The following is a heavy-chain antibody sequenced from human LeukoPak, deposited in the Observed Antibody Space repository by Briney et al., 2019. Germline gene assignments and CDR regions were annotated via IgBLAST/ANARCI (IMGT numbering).Heavy chain of an antibody. V-gene: IGHV3-21*01. D-gene: IGHD4-17*01. CDR1: GFSIKTYS. Sequence: GGSLRLSCAASGFSIKTYSMTWVRQAPGKGLEWVSTISSSGGYIYYADSVKGRFTISRDTAKNSLDLQMNSLRVEDTAVYNCARLRDTVTSASDYWGQGTLVTVSS. CDR3: ARLRDTVTSASDY. CDR2: ISSSGGYI. J-gene: IGHJ4*02.